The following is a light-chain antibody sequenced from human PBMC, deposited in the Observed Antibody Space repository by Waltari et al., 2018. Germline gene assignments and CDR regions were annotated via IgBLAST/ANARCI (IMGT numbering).Light chain of an antibody. CDR3: YSPDSSGHERV. CDR2: EDT. V-gene: IGLV3-10*01. CDR1: ALAKKY. J-gene: IGLJ3*02. Sequence: SYELTQPPSVSVSPGQTARITCSGDALAKKYAYWYQQKSGQAPVLVLFEDTKRPSGIPGRSSGSTPGTMATLIITGAQLEDEADSYFYSPDSSGHERVFGGGTKLTVL.